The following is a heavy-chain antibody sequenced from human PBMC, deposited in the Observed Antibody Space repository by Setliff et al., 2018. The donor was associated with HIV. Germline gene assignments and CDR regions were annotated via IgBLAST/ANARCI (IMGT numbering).Heavy chain of an antibody. D-gene: IGHD5-12*01. CDR2: IYTTGGT. CDR3: VRSGCNGNICYDSRGWLDS. V-gene: IGHV4-4*07. J-gene: IGHJ5*01. CDR1: GVSIPTNY. Sequence: PSETLSLTCNISGVSIPTNYWNWIRQPAGKGLEWIGRIYTTGGTNYNPALKSRVTMSIDTSKNQISLNLRSVTAADTALYYCVRSGCNGNICYDSRGWLDSWGQGTQVTSPQ.